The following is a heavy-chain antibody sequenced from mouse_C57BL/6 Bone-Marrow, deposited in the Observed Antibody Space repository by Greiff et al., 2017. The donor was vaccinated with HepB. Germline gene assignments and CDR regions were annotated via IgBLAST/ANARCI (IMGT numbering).Heavy chain of an antibody. J-gene: IGHJ4*01. CDR2: IDPNSGGT. V-gene: IGHV1-72*01. D-gene: IGHD1-1*01. Sequence: QVQLQQPGAELVKPGASVKLSCKASGYTFTSYWMHWVKQRPGRGLEWIGRIDPNSGGTKYNEKFKSKATLTVDKPSSTAYMQLSSLTSEDSAVYDCARGISYYYGSSWDLYAMDYWGQGTSVTVSS. CDR3: ARGISYYYGSSWDLYAMDY. CDR1: GYTFTSYW.